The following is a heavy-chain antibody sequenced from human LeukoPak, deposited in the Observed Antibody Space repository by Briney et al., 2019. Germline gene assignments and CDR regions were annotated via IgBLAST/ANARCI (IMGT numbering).Heavy chain of an antibody. V-gene: IGHV4-61*02. Sequence: SETLSLTCTVSGGSISSGSYYWSWIRQPAGKGLEWIGRIYTSGSTNYNPSLKSRVTISVDTSKNQFSLKLSSVTAADTAVYYRATTLEMATTRQDYWGQGTLVTVSS. J-gene: IGHJ4*02. CDR3: ATTLEMATTRQDY. CDR1: GGSISSGSYY. D-gene: IGHD5-24*01. CDR2: IYTSGST.